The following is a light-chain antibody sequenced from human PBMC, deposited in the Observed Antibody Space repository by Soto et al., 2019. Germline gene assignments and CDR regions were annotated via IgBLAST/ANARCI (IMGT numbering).Light chain of an antibody. CDR2: AAS. J-gene: IGKJ4*01. V-gene: IGKV1-39*01. CDR1: QSISSY. CDR3: QQSYSTLP. Sequence: DNQMTQSPSSLSASVGDRVTITCRASQSISSYLNWYQQKPGKAPKLLIYAASSLQSGVPSRFSGSGSGTDFTLTISSLQPEDFATYYCQQSYSTLPFGGGTKVEIK.